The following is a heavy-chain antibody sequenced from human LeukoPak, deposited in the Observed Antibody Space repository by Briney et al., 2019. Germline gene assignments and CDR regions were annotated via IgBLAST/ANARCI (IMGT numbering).Heavy chain of an antibody. CDR3: AKDAILNWFDP. CDR1: GFTFDDYA. V-gene: IGHV3-9*01. J-gene: IGHJ5*02. CDR2: ISWNSGSI. Sequence: GGSLRLSCAASGFTFDDYAMHWVRQAPGKGLEWVSGISWNSGSIGYADSVKGRFTISRDNAKNSLYLQMNSLRAEDTAVYYCAKDAILNWFDPWGQGTLVTVSS. D-gene: IGHD3-3*01.